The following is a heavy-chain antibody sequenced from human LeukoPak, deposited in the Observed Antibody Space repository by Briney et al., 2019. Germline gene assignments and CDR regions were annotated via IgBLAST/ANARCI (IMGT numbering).Heavy chain of an antibody. D-gene: IGHD6-25*01. J-gene: IGHJ4*02. CDR2: ISYDGSNK. V-gene: IGHV3-30*04. CDR3: ARQRADSGMDY. CDR1: GFTFSSYA. Sequence: PGRSLRLSCAASGFTFSSYAMHWVRQAPGKGLEWVAVISYDGSNKYYADSVKGRFTISRDNSKNTRYLQMNSLRAEDTAVYYCARQRADSGMDYWGQGTLVTVSS.